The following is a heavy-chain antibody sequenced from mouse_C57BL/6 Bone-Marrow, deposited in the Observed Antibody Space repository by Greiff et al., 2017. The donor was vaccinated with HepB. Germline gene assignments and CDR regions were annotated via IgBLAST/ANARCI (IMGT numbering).Heavy chain of an antibody. CDR3: ARLPVITTVPHYAMDY. D-gene: IGHD1-1*01. J-gene: IGHJ4*01. CDR1: GYTFTSYG. Sequence: VQLQQSGAELARPGASVKLSCKASGYTFTSYGISWVKQRTGQGLEWIGEIYPRSGNTYYNEKFKGKATLTADKSSSTAYMELRSLTSEDSAVYFCARLPVITTVPHYAMDYWGQGTSVTVSS. CDR2: IYPRSGNT. V-gene: IGHV1-81*01.